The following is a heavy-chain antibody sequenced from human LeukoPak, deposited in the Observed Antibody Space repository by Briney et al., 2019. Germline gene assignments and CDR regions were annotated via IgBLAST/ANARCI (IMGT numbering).Heavy chain of an antibody. CDR2: IRYDGSNK. CDR3: ANSRQQQLPPAEYFQH. Sequence: GGSLRLSCAASGFTFSSYGMHWVRQAPGKGLEWVAFIRYDGSNKYYADSVKGRFTISRDNSKNTLYLQMNSLRAEDTAVYYCANSRQQQLPPAEYFQHWGQGTLVTVSS. J-gene: IGHJ1*01. V-gene: IGHV3-30*02. CDR1: GFTFSSYG. D-gene: IGHD6-13*01.